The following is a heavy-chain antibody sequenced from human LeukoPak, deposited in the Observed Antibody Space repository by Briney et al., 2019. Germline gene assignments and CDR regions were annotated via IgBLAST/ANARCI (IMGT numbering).Heavy chain of an antibody. V-gene: IGHV3-21*01. CDR2: ISSSNSYI. CDR3: AGLPAYYYDTSGFYFDY. Sequence: PGGSLRLSCAASGFTFNTYTMSWVRQAPGKGLEWVSSISSSNSYIYYADSVKGRFTISRDNSKNTLYLQMNSLRAEDTAVYYCAGLPAYYYDTSGFYFDYWGQGTLVTVSS. CDR1: GFTFNTYT. D-gene: IGHD3-22*01. J-gene: IGHJ4*02.